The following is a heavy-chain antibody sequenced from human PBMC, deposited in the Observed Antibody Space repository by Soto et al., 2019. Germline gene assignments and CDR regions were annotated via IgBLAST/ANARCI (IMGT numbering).Heavy chain of an antibody. CDR2: ISGSGGST. CDR1: VVTFCSSS. J-gene: IGHJ3*02. Sequence: EGSLELSCAASVVTFCSSSMAWVRQTQGKGLEWVSAISGSGGSTYYADSVKGRFTISRDNAKNSLYLQVNSLRAEDTAVYYCARDFDSSGYYGPVGAFDIWGQGTMVTVSS. CDR3: ARDFDSSGYYGPVGAFDI. V-gene: IGHV3-23*01. D-gene: IGHD3-22*01.